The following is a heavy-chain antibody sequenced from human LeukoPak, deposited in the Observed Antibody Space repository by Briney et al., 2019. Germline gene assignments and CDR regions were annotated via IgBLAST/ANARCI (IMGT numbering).Heavy chain of an antibody. Sequence: GGSLRLSCAASGFTFSSYAMHWVRQAPGKGLEWVAVISYDGSNKYYADSVKGRFTISRDSSKNTLYLQMNSLRAEDTAVYYCARARITMIVVATGFDYWGQGTLVTVSS. CDR1: GFTFSSYA. V-gene: IGHV3-30*04. CDR2: ISYDGSNK. D-gene: IGHD3-22*01. J-gene: IGHJ4*02. CDR3: ARARITMIVVATGFDY.